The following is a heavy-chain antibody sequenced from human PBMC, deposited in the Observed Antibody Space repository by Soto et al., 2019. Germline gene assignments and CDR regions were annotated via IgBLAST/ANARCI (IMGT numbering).Heavy chain of an antibody. V-gene: IGHV1-8*01. J-gene: IGHJ4*02. Sequence: ASVKVSCKASGYTFTSYDINWVRQATGQGLEWMGWMNPNSGNTGYAQKFQGRVTMTRDTSTSTVYMELSSLRSEDTAVYYCARDFDTIGYYFFDFWGQGTLVTVS. D-gene: IGHD3-22*01. CDR1: GYTFTSYD. CDR3: ARDFDTIGYYFFDF. CDR2: MNPNSGNT.